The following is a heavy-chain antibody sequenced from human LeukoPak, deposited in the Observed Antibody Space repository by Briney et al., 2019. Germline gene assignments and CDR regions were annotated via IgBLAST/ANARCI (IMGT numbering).Heavy chain of an antibody. CDR3: ARDYYYDSSGYYDY. CDR2: ISYDGSNK. V-gene: IGHV3-30-3*01. D-gene: IGHD3-22*01. CDR1: GFTFISYA. J-gene: IGHJ4*02. Sequence: GSLILLCAASGFTFISYAMHWVRQAPGKGLEGVAVISYDGSNKYYADSVKGRFTISRDNSKNTLYLQMNSLRAEDTAVYYCARDYYYDSSGYYDYWGQGTLVTVSS.